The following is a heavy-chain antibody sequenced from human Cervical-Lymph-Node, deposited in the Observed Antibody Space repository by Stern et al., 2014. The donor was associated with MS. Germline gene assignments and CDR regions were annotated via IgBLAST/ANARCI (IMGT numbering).Heavy chain of an antibody. CDR2: ISAYNGNT. D-gene: IGHD3-22*01. CDR3: ARDPLTYYYDSSGSSVDY. J-gene: IGHJ4*02. Sequence: QVQLVQSGAEVKKPGASVKVSCKASGYTFTSYGISWVRQAPGQGLEWMGWISAYNGNTNYAQKLQGRVTMTTDTSTSTAYMELRSLRSDDTAVYYCARDPLTYYYDSSGSSVDYWGQGTLVTVSS. V-gene: IGHV1-18*01. CDR1: GYTFTSYG.